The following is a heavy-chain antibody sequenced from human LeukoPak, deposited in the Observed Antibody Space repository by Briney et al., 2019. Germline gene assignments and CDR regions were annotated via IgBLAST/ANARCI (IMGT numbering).Heavy chain of an antibody. CDR2: ISYDGSNK. Sequence: GGSLRLSCAASGFTFSSHWMNWVRQAPGKGLEWVAVISYDGSNKHYADSVKGRFTISRDNSKNTLYLQMNSLRAEDTAVYYCAKDSAPYDSSGYCLDYWGQGTLVTVSS. CDR1: GFTFSSHW. CDR3: AKDSAPYDSSGYCLDY. J-gene: IGHJ4*02. V-gene: IGHV3-30*18. D-gene: IGHD3-22*01.